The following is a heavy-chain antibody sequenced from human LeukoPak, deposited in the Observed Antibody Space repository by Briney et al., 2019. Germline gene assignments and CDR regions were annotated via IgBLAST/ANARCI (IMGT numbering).Heavy chain of an antibody. CDR2: MNKDGSEK. J-gene: IGHJ6*02. Sequence: PGSSLRLSCAASGFILSNHWVTWVRQAPGKGPEWVANMNKDGSEKYYVDSVKGRFTISRDTAKNSLYLQMNNLRVEDTALYYCARNNDMDVWGQGTTVVVSS. V-gene: IGHV3-7*03. CDR1: GFILSNHW. CDR3: ARNNDMDV. D-gene: IGHD1/OR15-1a*01.